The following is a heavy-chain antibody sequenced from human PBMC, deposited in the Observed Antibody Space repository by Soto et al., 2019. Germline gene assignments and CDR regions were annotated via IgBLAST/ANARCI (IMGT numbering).Heavy chain of an antibody. V-gene: IGHV3-30*18. CDR1: GFTFSSYG. CDR3: AKGDDYGDY. CDR2: ISYDGSNK. Sequence: QVQLVESGGGVVQPGRSLRLSCAASGFTFSSYGMHWVRQAPGKGLEWVAVISYDGSNKYYADSVKGRFTISRDNSKNTLYLQMNSLRAEDTAVYYCAKGDDYGDYVGQGTLVTVSS. J-gene: IGHJ4*02.